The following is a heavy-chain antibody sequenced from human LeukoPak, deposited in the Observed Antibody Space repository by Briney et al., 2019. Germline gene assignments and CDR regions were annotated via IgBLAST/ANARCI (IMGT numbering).Heavy chain of an antibody. Sequence: VASVKVSCKASGGTFSSYAISWVRQAPGQGLEWMGGIIPIFGTANYAQKFQGRVTITADKSTNTAYMELSSLRSEDTAVYYCASYAPGYSSGWDHSLDYWGQGTLVTVSS. D-gene: IGHD6-19*01. J-gene: IGHJ4*02. V-gene: IGHV1-69*06. CDR2: IIPIFGTA. CDR3: ASYAPGYSSGWDHSLDY. CDR1: GGTFSSYA.